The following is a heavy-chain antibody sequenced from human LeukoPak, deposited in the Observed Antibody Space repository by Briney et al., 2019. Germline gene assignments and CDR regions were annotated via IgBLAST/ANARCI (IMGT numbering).Heavy chain of an antibody. D-gene: IGHD6-13*01. CDR2: ISGSGGST. J-gene: IGHJ4*02. Sequence: GGYLRRSCAASGFTFSSYAMSWVRQAPGKGLEWVSAISGSGGSTYYAYSVRGRFTISRDNSKNTLYLQMNSLRAEDTAVYYCARRDIAAAGKGYYFDYWGQGTLVTVSS. CDR3: ARRDIAAAGKGYYFDY. CDR1: GFTFSSYA. V-gene: IGHV3-23*01.